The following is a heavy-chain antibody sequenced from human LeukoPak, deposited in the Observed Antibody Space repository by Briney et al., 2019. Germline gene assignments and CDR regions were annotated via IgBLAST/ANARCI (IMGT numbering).Heavy chain of an antibody. CDR2: INPNSGGT. D-gene: IGHD6-13*01. CDR3: ARAGIAAAGGYNWFDP. J-gene: IGHJ5*02. V-gene: IGHV1-2*02. CDR1: GYTFTGYY. Sequence: ASVKVSCKASGYTFTGYYMHWVRQAPGQGLEWMGWINPNSGGTNYAQKFQGRVTMTRDTSISTAYMELSRLRSDDTAAYYCARAGIAAAGGYNWFDPWGQGTLVTVSS.